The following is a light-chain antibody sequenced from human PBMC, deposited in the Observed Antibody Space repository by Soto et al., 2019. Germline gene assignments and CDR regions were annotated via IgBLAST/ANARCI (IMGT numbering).Light chain of an antibody. J-gene: IGLJ1*01. Sequence: QSALTQPPSASGSPGQSVTISGTGTSSDVGAYNYVSWYQQHPGKVPKLMIYEVSKRPSGVPDRFSGSKSGNTASLTVSGLQAEDEADYYCSSYAGSNNFGVFGTATKVTV. CDR1: SSDVGAYNY. CDR3: SSYAGSNNFGV. CDR2: EVS. V-gene: IGLV2-8*01.